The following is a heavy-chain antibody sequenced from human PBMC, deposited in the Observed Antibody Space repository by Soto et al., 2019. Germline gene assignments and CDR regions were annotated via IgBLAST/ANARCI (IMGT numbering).Heavy chain of an antibody. J-gene: IGHJ4*02. CDR2: ISYDGSNK. V-gene: IGHV3-30*18. D-gene: IGHD3-10*01. CDR1: GVTFSSYG. CDR3: PKVNPGSRELYTSQYYFDY. Sequence: GGSLRLSCAASGVTFSSYGMHWVRRAPGKGMEWVAVISYDGSNKYYADSVKGRFTISRDNSKNTLYLQMNSLRAEDTAVYYCPKVNPGSRELYTSQYYFDYWGQGTLVTVSS.